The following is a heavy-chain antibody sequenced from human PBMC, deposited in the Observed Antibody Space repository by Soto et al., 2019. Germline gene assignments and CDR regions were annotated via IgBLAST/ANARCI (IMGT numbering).Heavy chain of an antibody. V-gene: IGHV1-69*02. Sequence: QVQLVQSGAELKKPGSSVKVSCEASGGSFTRYSFTWVRQAPGQGLEWMGRIIPLQGRANYALKFQDRVTMTADRSTRTVYMELTSLRPEDTAVYFCAKSLLFVDHGYMDVWGKGTTVTVSS. J-gene: IGHJ6*03. CDR2: IIPLQGRA. D-gene: IGHD2-21*01. CDR1: GGSFTRYS. CDR3: AKSLLFVDHGYMDV.